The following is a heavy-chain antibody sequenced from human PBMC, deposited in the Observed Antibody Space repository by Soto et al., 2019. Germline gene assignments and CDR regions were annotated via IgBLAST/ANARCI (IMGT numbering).Heavy chain of an antibody. Sequence: ASVKVSCKAAGYTFTSYAMHWVRQAPGQRLEWMGGINAICRNPDYAQKFQGRVTVTADTSTSTAYMELSSLRSDDTAVYYCARDKDRLQLGGNYYYILDVWGQGTTVTVSS. V-gene: IGHV1-3*01. CDR1: GYTFTSYA. J-gene: IGHJ6*02. CDR3: ARDKDRLQLGGNYYYILDV. D-gene: IGHD5-12*01. CDR2: INAICRNP.